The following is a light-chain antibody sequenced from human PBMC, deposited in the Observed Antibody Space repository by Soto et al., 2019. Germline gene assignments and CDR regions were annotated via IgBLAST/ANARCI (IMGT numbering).Light chain of an antibody. J-gene: IGKJ2*01. V-gene: IGKV3-11*01. Sequence: EIVLTQSPATLSLSPGERATLSCRASQSVSSYLAWYQQKPGQAHRLLIYDASNRATGIPAKFSGSGSGTDFTLTISSLGPEDFAVYYCQQRSNWLYTFGQGTKLEIK. CDR3: QQRSNWLYT. CDR2: DAS. CDR1: QSVSSY.